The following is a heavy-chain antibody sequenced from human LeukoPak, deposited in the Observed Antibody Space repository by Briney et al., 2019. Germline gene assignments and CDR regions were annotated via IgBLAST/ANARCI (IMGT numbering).Heavy chain of an antibody. D-gene: IGHD6-6*01. CDR2: NYYSGST. CDR3: ARDLSGSSSFGY. CDR1: GGSVSSRDYY. V-gene: IGHV4-61*08. Sequence: SETLSLTCTVSGGSVSSRDYYWSWIRQPPGKGLEWIGYNYYSGSTNYNPSLKSRVTMSLDTSKNQFSLKLRSVTAADTAVYYCARDLSGSSSFGYWGQGTLVTVSS. J-gene: IGHJ4*02.